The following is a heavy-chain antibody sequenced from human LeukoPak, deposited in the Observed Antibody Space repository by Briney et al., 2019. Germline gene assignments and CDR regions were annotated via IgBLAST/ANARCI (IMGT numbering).Heavy chain of an antibody. CDR3: AGYYYDSSRGFDL. V-gene: IGHV3-20*04. Sequence: GGSLRLSCAASGFKFDDYGMSWVRQAPGKGLEWVCDINWNGAWTGYADSVKGRFTISRDNAKNSLYPQMNSLRAEDTALCYCAGYYYDSSRGFDLWGQGTLVTVSA. J-gene: IGHJ5*02. D-gene: IGHD3-22*01. CDR2: INWNGAWT. CDR1: GFKFDDYG.